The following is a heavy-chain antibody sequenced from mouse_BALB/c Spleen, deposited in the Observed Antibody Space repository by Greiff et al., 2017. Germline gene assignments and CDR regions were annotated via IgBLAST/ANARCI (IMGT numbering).Heavy chain of an antibody. D-gene: IGHD2-14*01. CDR2: ILPGSGST. Sequence: QVQLKESGAELMKPGASVKISCKATGYTFSSYWIEWVKQRPGHGLEWIGEILPGSGSTNYNEKFKGKATFTADTSSNTAYMQLISLTSEDSAVYYCARNYRYGDAMDYWGQGTSVTVSS. V-gene: IGHV1-9*01. CDR3: ARNYRYGDAMDY. CDR1: GYTFSSYW. J-gene: IGHJ4*01.